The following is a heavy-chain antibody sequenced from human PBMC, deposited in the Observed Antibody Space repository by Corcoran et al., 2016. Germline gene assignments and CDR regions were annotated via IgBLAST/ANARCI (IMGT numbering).Heavy chain of an antibody. CDR2: IYYSGST. V-gene: IGHV4-61*01. Sequence: QEQLQESGPGLVKPSETLSLTCTVSGGSVSSGSYYWSWIRQPPGKGLEWIGYIYYSGSTNYNPSLKSRVTISVDTSKNQFSLKLSSVTAADTAVYYCARGGWELFFDYWGQGTLVTVSS. D-gene: IGHD1-26*01. CDR3: ARGGWELFFDY. CDR1: GGSVSSGSYY. J-gene: IGHJ4*02.